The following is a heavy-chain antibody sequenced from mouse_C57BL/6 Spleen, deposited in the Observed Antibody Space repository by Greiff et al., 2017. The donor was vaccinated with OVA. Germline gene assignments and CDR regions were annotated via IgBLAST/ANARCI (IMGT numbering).Heavy chain of an antibody. J-gene: IGHJ4*01. Sequence: VQLQQSGPGLVKPSQSLSLTCSVTGYSITSGYYWNWIRQFPGNKLEWMGYISYDGSNNYNPSLKNRISITRDTSKNQFFLKLNSVTTEDTATYYCARDLPGAMDYWGQGTSVTVSS. CDR2: ISYDGSN. CDR1: GYSITSGYY. CDR3: ARDLPGAMDY. V-gene: IGHV3-6*01. D-gene: IGHD2-1*01.